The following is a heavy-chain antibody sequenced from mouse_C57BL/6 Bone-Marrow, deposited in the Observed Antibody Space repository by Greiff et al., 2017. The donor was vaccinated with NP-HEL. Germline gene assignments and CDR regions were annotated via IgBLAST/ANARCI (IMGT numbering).Heavy chain of an antibody. CDR3: ARRGLNYFDY. Sequence: EVMLVESGGDLVKPGGSLKLSCAASGFTFSSYGMSWVRQTPDKRLEWVATISSGGSYTYYPDSVKGRFTISRDNTKNTLYLQMSSQKSEDTAMYYCARRGLNYFDYWGQGTTLTVSS. CDR1: GFTFSSYG. J-gene: IGHJ2*01. D-gene: IGHD1-3*01. V-gene: IGHV5-6*02. CDR2: ISSGGSYT.